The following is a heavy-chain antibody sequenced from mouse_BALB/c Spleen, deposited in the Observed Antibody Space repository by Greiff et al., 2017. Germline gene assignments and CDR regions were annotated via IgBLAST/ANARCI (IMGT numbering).Heavy chain of an antibody. Sequence: QVQLKESGPGLVQPSQSLSITCTVSGFSLTSYGVHWVRQSPGKGLEWLGVIWSGGSTDYNAAFISRLSISKDNSTSQVFFKMNSLQANDTAIYYCARDGEYDDAMDYWGQGTSVTVSS. V-gene: IGHV2-2*02. J-gene: IGHJ4*01. CDR1: GFSLTSYG. D-gene: IGHD2-14*01. CDR3: ARDGEYDDAMDY. CDR2: IWSGGST.